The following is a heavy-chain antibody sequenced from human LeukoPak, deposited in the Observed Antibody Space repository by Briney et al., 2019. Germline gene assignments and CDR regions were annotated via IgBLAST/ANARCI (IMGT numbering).Heavy chain of an antibody. J-gene: IGHJ4*02. CDR2: IYPSGGT. V-gene: IGHV4-38-2*02. CDR3: ARTYCSSTSCYTHYFDY. CDR1: GYSISSGYY. D-gene: IGHD2-2*02. Sequence: SETLSLTCTVSGYSISSGYYWGWIRQPPGKGLEWIASIYPSGGTYYNPSLQSRVTISLDTSKNQFSLKLSSVTAADTAVYYCARTYCSSTSCYTHYFDYWGQGTLVTVSS.